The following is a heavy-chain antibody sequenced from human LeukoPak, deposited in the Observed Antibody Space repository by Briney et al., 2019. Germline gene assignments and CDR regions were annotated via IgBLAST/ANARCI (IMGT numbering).Heavy chain of an antibody. Sequence: ASVKVSCKASGYTLTSYYMHWVRQAPGQGLEWMGWINPNSGGTNYAQKFQGRVTMTRDTSISTAYMELSRLRSDDTAVYYCASQIAVRRYFDYWGQGTLVTVSS. D-gene: IGHD2-21*01. V-gene: IGHV1-2*02. CDR2: INPNSGGT. J-gene: IGHJ4*02. CDR1: GYTLTSYY. CDR3: ASQIAVRRYFDY.